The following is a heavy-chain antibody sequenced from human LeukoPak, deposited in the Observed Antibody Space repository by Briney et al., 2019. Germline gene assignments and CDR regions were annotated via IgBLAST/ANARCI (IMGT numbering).Heavy chain of an antibody. D-gene: IGHD2-2*03. V-gene: IGHV1-69*05. CDR3: ARMDKDLYYFDY. CDR2: IIPIFGTA. Sequence: SVKVSCKASGGTFSSYAISWVRQAPGQGLEWMGGIIPIFGTANYAQKFQGRVTITTDESTSTAYMELSSLRSEDTAVYYCARMDKDLYYFDYWGQGALVTVSS. J-gene: IGHJ4*02. CDR1: GGTFSSYA.